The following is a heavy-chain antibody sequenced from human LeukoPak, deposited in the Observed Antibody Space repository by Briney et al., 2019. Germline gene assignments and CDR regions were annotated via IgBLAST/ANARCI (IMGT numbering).Heavy chain of an antibody. CDR1: GYTFTSYD. CDR2: MNPNSGNT. CDR3: ARAQYSSGWYRGYYMDA. Sequence: ASVKVSCKASGYTFTSYDINWVRQATGQGLEWMGWMNPNSGNTGYAQKFQGRVTMTRNTSISTAYMELSSLRSEDTAVYYCARAQYSSGWYRGYYMDAWGKGTTVTISS. J-gene: IGHJ6*03. D-gene: IGHD6-19*01. V-gene: IGHV1-8*01.